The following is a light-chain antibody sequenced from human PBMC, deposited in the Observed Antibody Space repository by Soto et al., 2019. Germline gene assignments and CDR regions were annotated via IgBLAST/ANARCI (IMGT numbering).Light chain of an antibody. CDR2: GAS. J-gene: IGKJ3*01. CDR3: QQYGSSRFT. CDR1: QSISSSY. V-gene: IGKV3-20*01. Sequence: EIVLTQSPGTLSLSPGERATLSCRASQSISSSYLAWYQQKPGQAPRLLVYGASSRATGIPDRFSGSGSGTTFFLTISSLEPEDVAVYYYQQYGSSRFTFGPGTKVDIK.